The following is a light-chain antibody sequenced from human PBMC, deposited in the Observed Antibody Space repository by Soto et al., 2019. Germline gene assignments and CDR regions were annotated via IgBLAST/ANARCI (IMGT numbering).Light chain of an antibody. V-gene: IGLV1-44*01. CDR2: LNS. J-gene: IGLJ1*01. Sequence: QSVLNQPPSASGTPGQRLPIACSGDSSSIERNTVSWYQQLPGMAPKLLIYLNSRRPSVVPDRFSGSKSGTSASLAISGLQSEDEAEYYCATWDDSLNLLYVFGTGTKVTVL. CDR1: SSSIERNT. CDR3: ATWDDSLNLLYV.